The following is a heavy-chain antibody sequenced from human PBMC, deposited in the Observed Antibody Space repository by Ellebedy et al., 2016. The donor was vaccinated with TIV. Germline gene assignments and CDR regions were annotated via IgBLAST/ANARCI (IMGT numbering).Heavy chain of an antibody. CDR1: GYTFTANY. D-gene: IGHD6-13*01. J-gene: IGHJ6*02. CDR2: INPDSGVT. V-gene: IGHV1-2*02. CDR3: ARVRRGSSGMDV. Sequence: ASVKVSCKASGYTFTANYVHWVRQAPGQGLEWMGWINPDSGVTNFAQKFQGRVTMTRDTSVNTAYMELSRLESADTAVYYCARVRRGSSGMDVWGQGTTVTVS.